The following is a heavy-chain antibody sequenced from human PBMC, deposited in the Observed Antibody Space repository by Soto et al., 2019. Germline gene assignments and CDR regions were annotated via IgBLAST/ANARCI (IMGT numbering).Heavy chain of an antibody. D-gene: IGHD5-12*01. V-gene: IGHV3-53*01. CDR3: HGYGY. Sequence: VQLVESGGGLIQPGGSLRLSCVVSGFTVSSSNYMSWVRQAPGKGLEWVSVIYTGGTTYYADSVKGRFTISRDNSKNTLYLQMNSLGAEDTAVYYCHGYGYWGQGTLVTVSS. CDR1: GFTVSSSNY. CDR2: IYTGGTT. J-gene: IGHJ4*02.